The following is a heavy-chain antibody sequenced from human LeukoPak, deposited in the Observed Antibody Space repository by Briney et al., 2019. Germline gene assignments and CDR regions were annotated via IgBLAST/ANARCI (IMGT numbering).Heavy chain of an antibody. J-gene: IGHJ3*02. D-gene: IGHD6-19*01. CDR3: ARDPGIAVAGSFDI. Sequence: GGSLRLSCAASGFTFSSYAMHWVRQAPGKGLEWVAVISYDGSNKYYADSVKGRFTISRDNSKNTLYLQMNSLRAEDTAVYYCARDPGIAVAGSFDIWGQGTMVTVSS. CDR1: GFTFSSYA. CDR2: ISYDGSNK. V-gene: IGHV3-30*04.